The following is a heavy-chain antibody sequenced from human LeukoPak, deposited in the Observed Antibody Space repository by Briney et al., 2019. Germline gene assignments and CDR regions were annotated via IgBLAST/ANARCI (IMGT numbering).Heavy chain of an antibody. D-gene: IGHD3-22*01. CDR2: INPNSGGT. CDR3: ARGPDSSGYPFDY. V-gene: IGHV1-2*02. J-gene: IGHJ4*02. CDR1: GYTFTGYY. Sequence: ASVKVSCKASGYTFTGYYMHWVRQAPGQGLEWMGWINPNSGGTNYAQKFQGRVTMTRDTSISTAYMELNSLRSDDTAVYYCARGPDSSGYPFDYWGQGTLVTVSS.